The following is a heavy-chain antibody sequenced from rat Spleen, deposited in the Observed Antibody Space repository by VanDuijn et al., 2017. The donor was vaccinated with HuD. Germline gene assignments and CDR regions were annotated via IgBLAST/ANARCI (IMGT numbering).Heavy chain of an antibody. CDR1: GFTFSDYN. CDR2: ISYDGGST. CDR3: ARGMMVLISYYFDY. D-gene: IGHD1-12*02. J-gene: IGHJ2*01. Sequence: EVQLVESGGGLVQPGRSLKLSCAASGFTFSDYNMAWVRQAPTKGLEWVASISYDGGSTYYRDSVKGRFTISRDNAKSTLYLQMNSLRSEDTATYYCARGMMVLISYYFDYWGQGVMVTVSS. V-gene: IGHV5-22*01.